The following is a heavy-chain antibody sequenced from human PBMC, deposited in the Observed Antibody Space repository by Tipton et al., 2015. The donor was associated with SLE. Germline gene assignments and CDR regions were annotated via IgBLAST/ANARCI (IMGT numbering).Heavy chain of an antibody. CDR2: IIPIFGTA. CDR3: ARSLPGYYDFWSGYFGARYGMDV. V-gene: IGHV1-69*01. CDR1: GGTFSSYA. D-gene: IGHD3-3*01. Sequence: QVQLVQSGAEVKKPGSSVKVSCKASGGTFSSYAISWVRQAPGQGLEWMGGIIPIFGTANYAQKFQGRVTITADESTSTAYMELRSLRSDDTAVYYCARSLPGYYDFWSGYFGARYGMDVWGQGTTVTVSS. J-gene: IGHJ6*02.